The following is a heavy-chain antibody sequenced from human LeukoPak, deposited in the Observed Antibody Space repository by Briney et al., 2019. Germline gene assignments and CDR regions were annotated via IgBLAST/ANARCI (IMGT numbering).Heavy chain of an antibody. V-gene: IGHV4-4*07. CDR3: ARGTTAAAGIFDC. CDR2: IYSSGST. D-gene: IGHD6-13*01. J-gene: IGHJ4*02. Sequence: SETLSLTCSVSGGSISSYYWNWVRQPAGKGLEWIGRIYSSGSTNYNPSLNSRVTMSVDTSNNQFSLRLTSVTAADTAVYYCARGTTAAAGIFDCWGQGTLVTVS. CDR1: GGSISSYY.